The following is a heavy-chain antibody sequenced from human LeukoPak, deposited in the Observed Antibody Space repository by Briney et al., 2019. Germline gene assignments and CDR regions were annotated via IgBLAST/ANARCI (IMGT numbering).Heavy chain of an antibody. J-gene: IGHJ4*02. D-gene: IGHD6-25*01. CDR3: ARAFPPLRTSAAGDF. V-gene: IGHV3-21*06. CDR2: ISGRSSHM. CDR1: GFTFSGYD. Sequence: GGSLRLSCTASGFTFSGYDMNWVRLAPGKGLEWVSSISGRSSHMYYTDSAEGRFTISRDNAKNSLYLQMNSLRAEDTAVYYCARAFPPLRTSAAGDFWGQGTLVTVSS.